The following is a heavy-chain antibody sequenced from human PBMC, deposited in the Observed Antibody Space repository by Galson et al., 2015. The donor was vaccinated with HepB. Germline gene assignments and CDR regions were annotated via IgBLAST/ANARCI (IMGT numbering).Heavy chain of an antibody. V-gene: IGHV3-48*02. Sequence: SLRLSCAASGFTFSSYSMNWGRQAPGKGLEWVSYISSSSSTTYYADSVKGRFTISRDNAKNSLYLQMNSLREEDTAVYHCARDQSSGWYLDAFDIWGQGTMVTVSS. D-gene: IGHD6-19*01. J-gene: IGHJ3*02. CDR2: ISSSSSTT. CDR1: GFTFSSYS. CDR3: ARDQSSGWYLDAFDI.